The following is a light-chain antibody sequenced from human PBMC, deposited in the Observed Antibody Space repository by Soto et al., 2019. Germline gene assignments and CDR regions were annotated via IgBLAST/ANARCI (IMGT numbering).Light chain of an antibody. J-gene: IGKJ1*01. Sequence: DIQMTQSPSTLSASVGDRVTITCRASQGISSWLAWYQQKPGKTPKLLIYKASILESGVPSRFSGSGSGTEFTLTISSLQPDDFATYYCQQYNTYSWTFGQGTKVEIK. CDR3: QQYNTYSWT. V-gene: IGKV1-5*03. CDR1: QGISSW. CDR2: KAS.